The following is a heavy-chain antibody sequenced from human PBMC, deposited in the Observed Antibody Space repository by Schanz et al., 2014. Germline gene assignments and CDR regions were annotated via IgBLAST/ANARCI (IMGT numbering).Heavy chain of an antibody. Sequence: EVHLLESGGGLVPPGGSLRLSCAASGFNFSDYAMCWVRQAPGKGLEWVSSINTGGDSTYYADSVKGRFTISRDNAKNSLYLEMNSLRAEDTAVYYCARAGYDADNWFDPWGQGTLVTVSS. V-gene: IGHV3-23*01. CDR1: GFNFSDYA. J-gene: IGHJ5*02. CDR3: ARAGYDADNWFDP. D-gene: IGHD2-2*01. CDR2: INTGGDST.